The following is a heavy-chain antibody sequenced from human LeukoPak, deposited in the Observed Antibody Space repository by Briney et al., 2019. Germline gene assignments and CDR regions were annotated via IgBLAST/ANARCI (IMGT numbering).Heavy chain of an antibody. CDR3: PKDLSVYCDSRGFDP. V-gene: IGHV3-30*18. D-gene: IGHD3-22*01. CDR1: GFTFSTYG. Sequence: GGSLRLSCAASGFTFSTYGMHWVRQAPGKGPEWVAFVSCDGGKKHYADSVKGRFTISRDNSKNTLYLQMNSLRAEDTAVYYCPKDLSVYCDSRGFDPWGQGTLVTVSS. J-gene: IGHJ5*02. CDR2: VSCDGGKK.